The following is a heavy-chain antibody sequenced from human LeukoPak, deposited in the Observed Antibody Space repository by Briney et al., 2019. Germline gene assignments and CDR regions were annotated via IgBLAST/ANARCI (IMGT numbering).Heavy chain of an antibody. CDR3: ARDCSGGSCYGAFDI. J-gene: IGHJ3*02. Sequence: SETLSLTRTVSGGSISSYYWSWIRQPPGKGLEWIGYIYDSGSTYYNPSLKSRITISVDTSENRFSLKLSSVTATDTAVYYCARDCSGGSCYGAFDIWGQGTMVTVSS. CDR1: GGSISSYY. D-gene: IGHD2-15*01. CDR2: IYDSGST. V-gene: IGHV4-30-4*01.